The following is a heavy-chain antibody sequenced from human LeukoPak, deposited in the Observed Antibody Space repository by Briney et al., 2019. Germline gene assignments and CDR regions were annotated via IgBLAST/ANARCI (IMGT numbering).Heavy chain of an antibody. CDR1: GGTFSSYA. J-gene: IGHJ4*02. Sequence: GSSVKVSCKASGGTFSSYAISWMRQAPGQGLEWMGRIIPIFGTANYAQKFQGRVTITTNESTSTAYMELRSLRSDDTAVYYCARYYDILTGYHDYWGQGTLVTVSS. D-gene: IGHD3-9*01. V-gene: IGHV1-69*05. CDR2: IIPIFGTA. CDR3: ARYYDILTGYHDY.